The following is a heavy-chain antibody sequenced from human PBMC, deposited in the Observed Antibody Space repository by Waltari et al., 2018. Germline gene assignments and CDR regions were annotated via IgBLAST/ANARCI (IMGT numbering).Heavy chain of an antibody. CDR2: IYYSGST. D-gene: IGHD3-10*01. V-gene: IGHV4-39*07. Sequence: QLQLQESGPGLVKPSETLSLTCTVSGGSISSSSYYWGWTRQPPGKGVGWIGSIYYSGSTYYNPSLKSRVTISVDTSKNQFSLKLSSVTAADTAVYYCARDQAYYYGSGSYYKPDWFDPWGQGTLVTVSS. CDR3: ARDQAYYYGSGSYYKPDWFDP. J-gene: IGHJ5*02. CDR1: GGSISSSSYY.